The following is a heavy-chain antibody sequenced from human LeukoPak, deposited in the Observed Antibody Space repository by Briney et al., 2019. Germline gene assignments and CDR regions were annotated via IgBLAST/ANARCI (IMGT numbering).Heavy chain of an antibody. V-gene: IGHV3-74*01. CDR3: ASPKPDY. Sequence: GGSLRLSCAASGFTFSSWYMYWVRQCPGKGLEWLCRITSDGSTSYYADSVRGRFTISRDNAKNTLYLQMNSLTDEDTAVYYCASPKPDYWGQGTLVSVSS. CDR1: GFTFSSWY. J-gene: IGHJ4*02. CDR2: ITSDGSTS.